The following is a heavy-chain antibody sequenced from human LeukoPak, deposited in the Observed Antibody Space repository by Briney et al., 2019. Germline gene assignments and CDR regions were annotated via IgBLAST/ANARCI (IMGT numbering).Heavy chain of an antibody. D-gene: IGHD3-22*01. V-gene: IGHV1-8*01. CDR2: MNPNSGNT. Sequence: GASVKVSCKASGYTFTSYDINWVRQATGQGLEWMGWMNPNSGNTGYAQKFQGRVTMTRNTSISTAYMELSSLRSEDTAVYYCASGFMGYDRSGYYDDAFDIWGQGTMVTVSS. CDR1: GYTFTSYD. J-gene: IGHJ3*02. CDR3: ASGFMGYDRSGYYDDAFDI.